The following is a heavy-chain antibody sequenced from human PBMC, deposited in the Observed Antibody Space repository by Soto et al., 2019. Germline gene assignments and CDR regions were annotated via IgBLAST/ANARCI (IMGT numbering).Heavy chain of an antibody. Sequence: QVQLQESGPGLVKPSQTLSLTCTVSGGSTSSGGYYWSWIRQHPGKGLEWIGYIYYSGSTYYNPSLKRRVTISVDTSKTQCSLKLSSVTAADTAVYYCAREIVGDLYGMDVWGQRTTVTVSS. CDR1: GGSTSSGGYY. J-gene: IGHJ6*02. CDR3: AREIVGDLYGMDV. D-gene: IGHD1-26*01. CDR2: IYYSGST. V-gene: IGHV4-31*03.